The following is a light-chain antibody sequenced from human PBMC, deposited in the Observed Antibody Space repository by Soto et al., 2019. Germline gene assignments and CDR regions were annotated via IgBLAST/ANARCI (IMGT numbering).Light chain of an antibody. Sequence: QSLLTQPASVSGSPGRSITISCTRTSSDVGSYNLVSWYQQHPGKAPKLMIYEASKRPSGVSHRFSGSKSGSTASLTISGLQAEDEADYYCCSYAGSRIHVFGSGTKVTVL. CDR3: CSYAGSRIHV. CDR1: SSDVGSYNL. J-gene: IGLJ1*01. CDR2: EAS. V-gene: IGLV2-23*01.